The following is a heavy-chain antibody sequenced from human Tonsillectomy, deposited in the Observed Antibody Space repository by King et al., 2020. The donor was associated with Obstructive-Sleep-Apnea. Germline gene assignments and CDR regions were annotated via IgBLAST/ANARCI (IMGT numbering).Heavy chain of an antibody. CDR2: INWDGGST. D-gene: IGHD6-19*01. CDR3: AKASISGWLGENFFYF. CDR1: GFTFDHHT. Sequence: QLVQSGGVVVQPGGSLRLSCAASGFTFDHHTMHWVRQVPGKGREWVSLINWDGGSTDYADSVKGRFTISRDNSKNSLYLQMNSLRTEDTALYYCAKASISGWLGENFFYFWGQGTLVTVSS. V-gene: IGHV3-43*01. J-gene: IGHJ4*02.